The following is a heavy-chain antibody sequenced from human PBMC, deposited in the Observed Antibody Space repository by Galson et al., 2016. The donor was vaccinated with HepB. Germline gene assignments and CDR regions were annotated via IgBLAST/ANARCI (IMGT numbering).Heavy chain of an antibody. J-gene: IGHJ3*02. CDR1: EFTFSSYW. CDR2: INPDEGAQ. CDR3: VRARDYHDFDI. D-gene: IGHD4-11*01. Sequence: SLRLSCAGSEFTFSSYWLTWVRQAPGKGLEWVANINPDEGAQNYVGSVRGRVTISRDNTRSSVYLLMNSLRAEDTAMYYCVRARDYHDFDIWGHGTMVTVSS. V-gene: IGHV3-7*01.